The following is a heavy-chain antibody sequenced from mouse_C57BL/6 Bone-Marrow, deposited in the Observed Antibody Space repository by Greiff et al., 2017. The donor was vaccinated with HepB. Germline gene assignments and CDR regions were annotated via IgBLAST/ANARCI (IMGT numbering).Heavy chain of an antibody. CDR1: GYTFTDHT. CDR3: ARELGPYWYFDV. V-gene: IGHV1-78*01. J-gene: IGHJ1*03. Sequence: QVQLKESDAELVKPGASVKIPCKVSGYTFTDHTIHWMKQRPEQGLEWIGYIYPRAGSTKYNEKFKGKATLTADKSASTAYMQLNSLTSEDSAVYFCARELGPYWYFDVWGTGTTVTVSS. CDR2: IYPRAGST. D-gene: IGHD4-1*01.